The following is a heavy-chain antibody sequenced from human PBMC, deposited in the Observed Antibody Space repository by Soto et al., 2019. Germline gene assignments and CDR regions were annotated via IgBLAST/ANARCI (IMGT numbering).Heavy chain of an antibody. V-gene: IGHV3-33*01. CDR3: VRDGVGATTFFGYFDY. CDR2: IRHDGSNI. J-gene: IGHJ4*02. Sequence: QVQLVESGGGVVQSVRSLRLSCAASGFNFNVYGMHWVRQTPGKGLEWVAVIRHDGSNIHYGDSVKGRFTIYRDNSKNTVYLEMNSLGAEDTAVYYCVRDGVGATTFFGYFDYWGQGTLVPVSS. CDR1: GFNFNVYG. D-gene: IGHD1-26*01.